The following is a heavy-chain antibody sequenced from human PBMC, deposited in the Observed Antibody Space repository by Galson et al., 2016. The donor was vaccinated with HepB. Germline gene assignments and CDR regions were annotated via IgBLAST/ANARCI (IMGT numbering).Heavy chain of an antibody. V-gene: IGHV3-23*01. Sequence: SLRLSCAASGFTFSSYAMTWVRQAPGKGLEWVSTISDSGVTTYYAASVKGRFTISRDNSNNTLYLQMNSLTAEDTALYSCANGAATVTTRNHYYYGMDVWGQGTTVTVSS. CDR3: ANGAATVTTRNHYYYGMDV. D-gene: IGHD4-17*01. J-gene: IGHJ6*02. CDR2: ISDSGVTT. CDR1: GFTFSSYA.